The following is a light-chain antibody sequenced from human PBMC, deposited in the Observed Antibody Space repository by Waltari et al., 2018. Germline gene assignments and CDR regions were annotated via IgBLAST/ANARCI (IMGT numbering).Light chain of an antibody. Sequence: QSALTQPPSASGSPGQSVTISCTGTSSDVGGFDSVSWYQQHPGKVPGPMIYGVSSRPSGGPVRFSGSRSGNTASLTVSGLQVEDEAEYYCSSFAGSSQMLFGGGTKLTVL. V-gene: IGLV2-8*01. J-gene: IGLJ2*01. CDR3: SSFAGSSQML. CDR1: SSDVGGFDS. CDR2: GVS.